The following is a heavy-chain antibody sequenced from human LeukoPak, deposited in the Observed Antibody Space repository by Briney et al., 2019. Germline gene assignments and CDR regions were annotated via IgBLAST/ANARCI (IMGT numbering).Heavy chain of an antibody. D-gene: IGHD3-3*01. CDR2: INHSGNA. V-gene: IGHV4-34*01. CDR3: ARVYDFWRGWFDP. CDR1: GGSFSGYY. Sequence: KPSETLSLTCAVYGGSFSGYYWSWIRQPPGKGLEWIGEINHSGNATYNPSLKRRVTTSADASKKQFSLNLSSVTAADTAVYYCARVYDFWRGWFDPWGQGTLVTVSS. J-gene: IGHJ5*02.